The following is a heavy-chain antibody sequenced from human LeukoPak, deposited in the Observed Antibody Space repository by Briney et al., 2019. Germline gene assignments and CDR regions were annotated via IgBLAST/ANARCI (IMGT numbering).Heavy chain of an antibody. D-gene: IGHD6-13*01. V-gene: IGHV3-11*04. J-gene: IGHJ4*02. CDR2: ISSSGSTI. CDR3: ARKASSSHLDY. CDR1: GFTVSSNY. Sequence: PGGSLRLSCAASGFTVSSNYMSWVRQAPGKGLEWVSYISSSGSTIYYADSVKGRFTISRDNAKNSLYLQMNSLRAEDAAVYYCARKASSSHLDYWGQGTLVTVSS.